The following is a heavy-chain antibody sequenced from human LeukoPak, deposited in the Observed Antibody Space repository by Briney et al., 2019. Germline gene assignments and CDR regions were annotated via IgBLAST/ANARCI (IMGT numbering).Heavy chain of an antibody. CDR2: IYHSGST. Sequence: SETLSLTCTVSGYSISSGYYRGWIRQPPGKGLEWIGSIYHSGSTYYNPSLKSRVTISLDTSKNQFSLKVGSMTAADTAVYYCARAGGYGLIDYWGQGTMVTVSS. D-gene: IGHD5-18*01. CDR1: GYSISSGYY. CDR3: ARAGGYGLIDY. V-gene: IGHV4-38-2*02. J-gene: IGHJ4*02.